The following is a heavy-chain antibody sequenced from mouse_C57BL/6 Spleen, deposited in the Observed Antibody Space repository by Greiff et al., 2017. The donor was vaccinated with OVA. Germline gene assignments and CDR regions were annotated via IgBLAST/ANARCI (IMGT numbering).Heavy chain of an antibody. CDR3: ARSGSSFFDY. CDR2: IDPSDSYT. CDR1: GYTFTSYW. D-gene: IGHD1-1*01. V-gene: IGHV1-69*01. Sequence: QVQLQQPGAELVMPGASVKLSCKASGYTFTSYWMHWVKQRPGQGLEWIGEIDPSDSYTNYNQKFKGKSTLTVDKSSSTAYMQLSSLTSEDSAVYYCARSGSSFFDYWGQGTTRTVSS. J-gene: IGHJ2*01.